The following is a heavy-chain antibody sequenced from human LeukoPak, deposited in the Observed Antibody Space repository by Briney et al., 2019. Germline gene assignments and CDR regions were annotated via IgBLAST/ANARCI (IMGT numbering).Heavy chain of an antibody. D-gene: IGHD3-10*01. V-gene: IGHV4-59*12. Sequence: SGTLSLTCTVSGGSISSYYWGWIRQPPGKGLEWIGSIYYSGSTTYNPSLKSRVTMSIDTSKNQFSLKLSFVTAADTAVYYCARDSGTTGEVKFDPWGQGTLVTVSS. J-gene: IGHJ5*02. CDR2: IYYSGST. CDR3: ARDSGTTGEVKFDP. CDR1: GGSISSYY.